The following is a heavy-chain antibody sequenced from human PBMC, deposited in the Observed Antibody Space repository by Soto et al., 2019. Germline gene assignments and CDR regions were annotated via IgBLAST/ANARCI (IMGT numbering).Heavy chain of an antibody. CDR1: GYTFTAYY. V-gene: IGHV1-2*02. CDR2: INPNSGGT. J-gene: IGHJ5*02. D-gene: IGHD5-12*01. Sequence: QVQLVQSGAEVKKPGASVKVSCKASGYTFTAYYMHWVRQAPGQGLEWMGWINPNSGGTYHAQNFQGRVTMTRDTSTTTAYMELASLTSADTAVYYCARGGGRGYNELDPWGHGTLVIVSS. CDR3: ARGGGRGYNELDP.